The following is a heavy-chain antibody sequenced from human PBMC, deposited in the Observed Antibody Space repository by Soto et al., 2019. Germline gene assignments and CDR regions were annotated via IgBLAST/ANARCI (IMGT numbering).Heavy chain of an antibody. J-gene: IGHJ4*02. Sequence: SETRSVTCGVGGGSSSSGGYSWSWIRQPPGKGLEWIGYIYHSGSTYYNPSLKSRVTISVDRSKNQFSLKLSSVTAADTAVYYCARGVPVRFDYWGQGTLVTVSS. V-gene: IGHV4-30-2*01. D-gene: IGHD4-17*01. CDR3: ARGVPVRFDY. CDR2: IYHSGST. CDR1: GGSSSSGGYS.